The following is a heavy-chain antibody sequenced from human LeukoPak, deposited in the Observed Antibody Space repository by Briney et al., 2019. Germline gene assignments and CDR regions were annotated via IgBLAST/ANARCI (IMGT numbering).Heavy chain of an antibody. CDR1: GGSISSYY. CDR2: MYYSGST. CDR3: ARDIRTGYYYGSGSYPYNWFDP. Sequence: SDTLSLTCTVSGGSISSYYWSWIRQPPGKGLEWIGYMYYSGSTNYNPSLKSRVTISVDTSKNQFSLKLSSVTAADTAVYCCARDIRTGYYYGSGSYPYNWFDPWGQGTLVTVTS. J-gene: IGHJ5*02. V-gene: IGHV4-59*01. D-gene: IGHD3-10*01.